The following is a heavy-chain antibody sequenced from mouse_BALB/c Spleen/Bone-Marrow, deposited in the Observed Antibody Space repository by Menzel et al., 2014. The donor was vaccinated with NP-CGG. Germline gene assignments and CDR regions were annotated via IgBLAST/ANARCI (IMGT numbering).Heavy chain of an antibody. CDR3: ATARATWFAY. V-gene: IGHV1-9*01. D-gene: IGHD3-2*01. Sequence: VQRVESGPELMKPGASVKISCKATGYTFSSYWIEWVKQRPGHGLEWLGEILPGSGSTNYNEKFKGKATFTADTPSNTAYMQLSSLTSEDSAVYYCATARATWFAYWGQGTLVTVSA. J-gene: IGHJ3*01. CDR2: ILPGSGST. CDR1: GYTFSSYW.